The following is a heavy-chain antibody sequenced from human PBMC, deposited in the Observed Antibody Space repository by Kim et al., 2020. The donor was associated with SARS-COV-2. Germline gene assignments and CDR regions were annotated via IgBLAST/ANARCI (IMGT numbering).Heavy chain of an antibody. V-gene: IGHV3-48*02. CDR3: ARDDYGFWSGLPYYYYDIDV. CDR1: GFTFSSYS. CDR2: ISSSSSAI. Sequence: GGSLRLSCAASGFTFSSYSMDWVRQAPGKGLEWVSYISSSSSAIYYADSVKGRFTISRDNAQNSLYLQMNSLRDEDTAVYYCARDDYGFWSGLPYYYYDIDVWGKGTTVTVSS. J-gene: IGHJ6*03. D-gene: IGHD3-3*01.